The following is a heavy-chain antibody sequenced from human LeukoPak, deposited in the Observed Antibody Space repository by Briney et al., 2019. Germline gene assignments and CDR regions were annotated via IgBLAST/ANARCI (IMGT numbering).Heavy chain of an antibody. D-gene: IGHD4-17*01. CDR3: ARGQMTTVTTGSRTTKTRIKTKQVGWFDP. Sequence: PSETLSLTCAVYGGSFSGYYWSWIRQPPGKGLEWIGEINHSGSTNYNPSLKSRVTISVDTSKNQFSLKLSSVTAADTAVYYCARGQMTTVTTGSRTTKTRIKTKQVGWFDPWGQGTLVTVSS. J-gene: IGHJ5*02. CDR2: INHSGST. V-gene: IGHV4-34*01. CDR1: GGSFSGYY.